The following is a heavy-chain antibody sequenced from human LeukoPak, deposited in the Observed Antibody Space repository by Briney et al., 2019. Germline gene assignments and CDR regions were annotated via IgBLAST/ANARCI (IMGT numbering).Heavy chain of an antibody. D-gene: IGHD2-15*01. CDR1: GFTISSYA. Sequence: GRSLRLSCAASGFTISSYAMHWVRQAPGKGLEWVAVISYDGSNKYYADSVKGRFTISRDNSRNTLYLQMNSLRAEDTAVYYCARDLRIVVVAATGNYWGQGTLVTVSS. V-gene: IGHV3-30-3*01. CDR3: ARDLRIVVVAATGNY. J-gene: IGHJ4*02. CDR2: ISYDGSNK.